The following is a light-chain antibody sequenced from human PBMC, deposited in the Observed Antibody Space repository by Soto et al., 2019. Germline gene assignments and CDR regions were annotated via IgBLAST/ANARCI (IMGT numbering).Light chain of an antibody. CDR2: GAS. J-gene: IGKJ1*01. Sequence: EIVMTQSPVTLSVSPGERATLSCRASQSVSSNLVWYQQKPGQAPRLLIYGASNRATGIPARFSGSGYGKEFNITISSLQSEDFEVYYCQQYNNWPPWTFGKGNKVEIK. V-gene: IGKV3-15*01. CDR3: QQYNNWPPWT. CDR1: QSVSSN.